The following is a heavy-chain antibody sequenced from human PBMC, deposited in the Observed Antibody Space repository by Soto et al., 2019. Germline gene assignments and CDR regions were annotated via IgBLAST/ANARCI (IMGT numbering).Heavy chain of an antibody. V-gene: IGHV3-23*01. CDR3: AKGPEQLVHGVFDY. J-gene: IGHJ4*02. CDR1: GFTLSSYV. D-gene: IGHD6-6*01. CDR2: IDGGGGGT. Sequence: GGSLRLSCAASGFTLSSYVMSWVRRAPGKGLEWVSGIDGGGGGTYYADSAKGRFTISRDNSKNTLYLQMNSLRAEDTAVYYCAKGPEQLVHGVFDYWGQGTLVTVSS.